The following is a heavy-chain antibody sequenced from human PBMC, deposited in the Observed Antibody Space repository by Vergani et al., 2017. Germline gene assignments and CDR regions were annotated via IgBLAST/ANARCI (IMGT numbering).Heavy chain of an antibody. D-gene: IGHD3-3*01. V-gene: IGHV3-30*04. J-gene: IGHJ3*02. CDR1: GFTFSSYA. CDR3: ARVKSIXNTYDDFWSGYYFDAFDI. Sequence: QVQLVESGGGVVQPGRSLRLSCAASGFTFSSYAMHWVRQAPGKGLEWVAVISNDGSNKYYADSVKGRFTISRDNSKNTLYLQMNNLRAEDPAVYYCARVKSIXNTYDDFWSGYYFDAFDIWGQGTMVTVSS. CDR2: ISNDGSNK.